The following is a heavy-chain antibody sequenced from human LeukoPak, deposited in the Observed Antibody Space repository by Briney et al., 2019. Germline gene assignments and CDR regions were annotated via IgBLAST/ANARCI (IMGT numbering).Heavy chain of an antibody. CDR3: AKEAYRVGRPLFDY. V-gene: IGHV3-23*01. CDR1: GVIFSSYA. Sequence: GGSLRLSCAASGVIFSSYAMSWVRQTPEKGLEWVSGIGAGDTGTYYADSAKGRFTMSRDISKNTLYLEMNSLRVEDTAVYYCAKEAYRVGRPLFDYWGQGTLVTVSS. J-gene: IGHJ4*02. D-gene: IGHD1-26*01. CDR2: IGAGDTGT.